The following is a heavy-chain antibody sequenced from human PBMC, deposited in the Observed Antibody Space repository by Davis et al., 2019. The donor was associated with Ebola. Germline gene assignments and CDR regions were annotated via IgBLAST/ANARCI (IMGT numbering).Heavy chain of an antibody. CDR1: GFTFSSYS. CDR2: ISSSSSYI. CDR3: ARDAVAARTGGGDGMDV. Sequence: PGGSLRLSCAASGFTFSSYSMNWVRQAPGKGLEWVSSISSSSSYIYYADSVKGRFTISRDNSKNTLYLQMNSLRAEDTAVYYCARDAVAARTGGGDGMDVWGQGTTVTVSS. J-gene: IGHJ6*02. V-gene: IGHV3-21*01. D-gene: IGHD6-6*01.